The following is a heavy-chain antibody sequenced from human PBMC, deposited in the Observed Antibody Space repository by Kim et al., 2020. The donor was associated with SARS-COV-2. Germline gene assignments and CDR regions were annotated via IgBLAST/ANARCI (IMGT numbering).Heavy chain of an antibody. CDR2: AYYSGNS. CDR3: ARDQRYSSGWYVAFYYYSMDV. CDR1: GGSLSSSSYY. Sequence: SETLSLTCTVSGGSLSSSSYYWGWIRQHPGKGLEWIGTAYYSGNSHYNPSLKSRVTISVDTSKNQFSLKLGSVTAADTAVYYCARDQRYSSGWYVAFYYYSMDVWGQGTTVTVSS. V-gene: IGHV4-39*02. J-gene: IGHJ6*03. D-gene: IGHD6-19*01.